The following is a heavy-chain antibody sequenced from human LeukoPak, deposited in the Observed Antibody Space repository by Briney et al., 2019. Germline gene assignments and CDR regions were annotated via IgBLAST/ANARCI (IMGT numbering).Heavy chain of an antibody. CDR3: AREGVDIVATYFDY. D-gene: IGHD5-12*01. CDR1: GGTFISYA. CDR2: IIPIFGTA. J-gene: IGHJ4*02. V-gene: IGHV1-69*06. Sequence: SVKVSCKASGGTFISYAISWARQAPGQGLEWMGGIIPIFGTANYAQKFQGRVTITADKSTSTAYMELSSLRSEDTAVYYCAREGVDIVATYFDYWGQGTLVTVSS.